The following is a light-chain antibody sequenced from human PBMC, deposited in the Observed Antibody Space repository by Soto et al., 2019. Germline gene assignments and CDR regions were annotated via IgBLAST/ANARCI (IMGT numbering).Light chain of an antibody. CDR1: HSVSSNY. V-gene: IGKV3-20*01. CDR3: QQLGT. J-gene: IGKJ1*01. Sequence: EIVLTQSPGTLSLSPGERATLSCRSSHSVSSNYLAWYQQKPGQAPRLLIYDVSSRATGIPDRFSGSGSGTDFTLTISRLEPVDFAVYYCQQLGTFGQGTKVEIK. CDR2: DVS.